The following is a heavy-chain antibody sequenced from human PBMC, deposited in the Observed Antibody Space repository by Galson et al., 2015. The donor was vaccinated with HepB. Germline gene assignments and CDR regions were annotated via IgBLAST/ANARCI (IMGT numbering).Heavy chain of an antibody. J-gene: IGHJ4*02. CDR2: IRGSGGST. CDR1: GFTFSSYA. D-gene: IGHD7-27*01. V-gene: IGHV3-23*01. Sequence: SLRLSCAASGFTFSSYAMSWVRQAPGKGLEWVSGIRGSGGSTSYADPVKGRFTISRDNSKNTLYLQMNSLRAEDTAVYYCAKDLALLGLFDYWGQGTLVTVSS. CDR3: AKDLALLGLFDY.